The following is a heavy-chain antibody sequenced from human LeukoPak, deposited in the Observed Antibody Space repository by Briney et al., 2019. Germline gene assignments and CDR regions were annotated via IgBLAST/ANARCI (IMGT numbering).Heavy chain of an antibody. CDR3: AKPRAAGGWAEYYYMDV. CDR1: GFTFSSYS. CDR2: ISSSSSTI. J-gene: IGHJ6*03. V-gene: IGHV3-48*01. D-gene: IGHD6-13*01. Sequence: PGGSLRLSCAASGFTFSSYSMNWVRQAPGKGLEWVSYISSSSSTIYYADSVKGRFTISRDNAKNTLYLQMSSLRAEDTAVYYCAKPRAAGGWAEYYYMDVWGKGTTVTVSS.